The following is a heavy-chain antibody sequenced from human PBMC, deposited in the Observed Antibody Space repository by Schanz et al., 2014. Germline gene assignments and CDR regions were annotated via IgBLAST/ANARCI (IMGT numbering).Heavy chain of an antibody. V-gene: IGHV1-18*01. CDR2: ISAYNGNT. CDR3: ARDAADFYDILTEEDY. J-gene: IGHJ4*02. Sequence: QVHLVQSGAEVKRPGASVKVSCKASGYTFTSYGISWVRQAPGQGLEWMGWISAYNGNTKYPQNFQGRVTITRDTSASTAYMELRSLRSDDTAVYYCARDAADFYDILTEEDYWGQGTLVTVSS. CDR1: GYTFTSYG. D-gene: IGHD3-9*01.